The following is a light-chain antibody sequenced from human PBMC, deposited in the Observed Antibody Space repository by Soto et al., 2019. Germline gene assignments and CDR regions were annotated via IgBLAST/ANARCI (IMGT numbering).Light chain of an antibody. V-gene: IGLV2-14*01. Sequence: QSALTQPASVSGSPGQSITISCTGTSSDVGAYNFVSWYQQHPGEAPKLMIYEVSNRPSGVSYRFSGSKSGNTASLTISGLQAEDEADYYCSSYTSSVTLVFGGGTKLTVL. CDR2: EVS. J-gene: IGLJ2*01. CDR1: SSDVGAYNF. CDR3: SSYTSSVTLV.